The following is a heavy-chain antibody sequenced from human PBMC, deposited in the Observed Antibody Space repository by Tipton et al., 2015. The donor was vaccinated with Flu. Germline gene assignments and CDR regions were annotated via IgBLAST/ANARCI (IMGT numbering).Heavy chain of an antibody. V-gene: IGHV4-4*07. Sequence: TLSLTCTVSGYSISSNYWDWIRQPAGKELEWIGRIFVGGGTNYNPSLRGRVSMSADTYKNEISLRLTSVTAADTAVYYCARRDYSNYVSEPKSWFDPWGQGTLVTVSS. D-gene: IGHD4-11*01. CDR1: GYSISSNY. CDR3: ARRDYSNYVSEPKSWFDP. CDR2: IFVGGGT. J-gene: IGHJ5*02.